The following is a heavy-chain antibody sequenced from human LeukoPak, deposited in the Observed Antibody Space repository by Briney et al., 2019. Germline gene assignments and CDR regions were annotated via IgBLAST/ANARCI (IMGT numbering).Heavy chain of an antibody. D-gene: IGHD3-3*01. CDR3: ATAAGSGYSIFDY. CDR2: ISNSSSYI. J-gene: IGHJ4*02. Sequence: GGSLRLSCAASGFTFSSYSMIWVRQAPGKGLEWVSSISNSSSYIYYADSVKGRFTISRDNAKNSLYLQMNSLRAEDTAVYYCATAAGSGYSIFDYWGQGTLVTVSS. V-gene: IGHV3-21*01. CDR1: GFTFSSYS.